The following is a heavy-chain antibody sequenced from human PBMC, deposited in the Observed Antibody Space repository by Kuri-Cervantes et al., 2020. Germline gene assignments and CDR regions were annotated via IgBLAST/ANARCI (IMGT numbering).Heavy chain of an antibody. J-gene: IGHJ4*02. V-gene: IGHV3-21*03. CDR3: ARGLGYFDY. Sequence: SVKGRFTTSRENAGNSLYLQMNSLRAEDTAVYYRARGLGYFDYWGQGTLVTVSS. D-gene: IGHD4-11*01.